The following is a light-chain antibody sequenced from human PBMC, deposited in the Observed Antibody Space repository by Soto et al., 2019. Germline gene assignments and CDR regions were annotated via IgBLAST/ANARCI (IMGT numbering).Light chain of an antibody. Sequence: EVVMTQSPATLSVFPGERVTLSCRVSQSVSTSLAWYQQKPGQAPRLLIYSASTRATGIPARFSGSGSGTEFTLTISSLESEDFAVYYCQQYIHGYTFGQGTELEIK. J-gene: IGKJ2*01. CDR1: QSVSTS. CDR2: SAS. V-gene: IGKV3-15*01. CDR3: QQYIHGYT.